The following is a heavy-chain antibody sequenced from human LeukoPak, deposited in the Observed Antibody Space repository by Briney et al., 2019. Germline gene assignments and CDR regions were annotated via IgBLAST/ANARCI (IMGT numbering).Heavy chain of an antibody. V-gene: IGHV1-2*02. CDR1: GYTLTGYY. CDR3: AGTPDSSGDFDY. Sequence: ASVKVSCKASGYTLTGYYMHWVRQAPGQGLEWMGWINPNSGGTNYAQKFQGRVTMTRDTSISTAYMELSRLRSDDTAVYYCAGTPDSSGDFDYWGQGTLVTVSS. CDR2: INPNSGGT. D-gene: IGHD3-22*01. J-gene: IGHJ4*02.